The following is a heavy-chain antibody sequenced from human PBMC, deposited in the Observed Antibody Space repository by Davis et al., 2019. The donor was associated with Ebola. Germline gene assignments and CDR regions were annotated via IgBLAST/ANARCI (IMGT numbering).Heavy chain of an antibody. CDR2: IFTGDSDT. V-gene: IGHV5-51*01. Sequence: GESLKISCQDSGNSFSSHWIGWVRQMPGKGLEWMGIIFTGDSDTRYSPSFRGQVIISADQSIKTAFLQWSSLKASDTAMYYCARHVGGWRQLAGVDYWGQGTQVTVSS. CDR3: ARHVGGWRQLAGVDY. J-gene: IGHJ4*02. D-gene: IGHD5-24*01. CDR1: GNSFSSHW.